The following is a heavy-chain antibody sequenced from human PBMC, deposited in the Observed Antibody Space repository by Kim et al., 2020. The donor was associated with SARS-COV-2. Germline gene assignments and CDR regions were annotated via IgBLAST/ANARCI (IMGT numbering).Heavy chain of an antibody. J-gene: IGHJ3*02. CDR3: AKDIRVVPAAMSAFDI. CDR2: ISWNSGGI. D-gene: IGHD2-2*01. CDR1: GFTFDDYA. Sequence: GGSLRLSCAASGFTFDDYAMHWVRQAPGKGLEWVSGISWNSGGIGYADSVKGRFTISRDNAKNSLYLQMNSLRAEDTALYYCAKDIRVVPAAMSAFDIWGQGTMVTVSS. V-gene: IGHV3-9*01.